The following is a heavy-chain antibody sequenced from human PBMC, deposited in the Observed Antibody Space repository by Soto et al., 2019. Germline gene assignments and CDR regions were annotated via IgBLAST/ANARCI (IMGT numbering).Heavy chain of an antibody. CDR1: GGSISSGGYY. CDR3: ARLYGDEYYFDY. CDR2: IYYSGST. J-gene: IGHJ4*02. V-gene: IGHV4-31*03. Sequence: TLSLTCTVSGGSISSGGYYWSWIRQHPGKGLEWIGYIYYSGSTYYNPSLKSRVTISVDTSKNQFSLKLSSVTAADTAVYYCARLYGDEYYFDYWGQGTLVTVSS. D-gene: IGHD4-17*01.